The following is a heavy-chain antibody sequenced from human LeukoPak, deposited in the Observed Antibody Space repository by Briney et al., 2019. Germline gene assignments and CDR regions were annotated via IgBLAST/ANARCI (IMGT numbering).Heavy chain of an antibody. Sequence: ASVKSSCKASGYTFTAYDIHWLRQAPGQGLEWMGWINPNSGGPNNAQKFQGRVTMTRDTSMSTAYMELSGLRSDDTAVYYCSRDSGYCSGGSCWYFDFWGQGTLVTVSA. V-gene: IGHV1-2*02. CDR3: SRDSGYCSGGSCWYFDF. CDR1: GYTFTAYD. J-gene: IGHJ4*02. D-gene: IGHD2-15*01. CDR2: INPNSGGP.